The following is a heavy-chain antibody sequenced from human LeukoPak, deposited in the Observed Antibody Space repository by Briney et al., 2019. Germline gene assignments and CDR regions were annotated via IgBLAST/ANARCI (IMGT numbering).Heavy chain of an antibody. CDR1: GFTFSSYS. V-gene: IGHV4-34*01. CDR2: INHSGST. Sequence: LSCAASGFTFSSYSMNWVRQPPGKGLEWIGEINHSGSTNYNPSLKSRVTISVDTSKNQFSLKLSSVTAADTAVYYCARGPRRGIVVVPAAIVYWGQGTLVTVSS. D-gene: IGHD2-2*02. CDR3: ARGPRRGIVVVPAAIVY. J-gene: IGHJ4*02.